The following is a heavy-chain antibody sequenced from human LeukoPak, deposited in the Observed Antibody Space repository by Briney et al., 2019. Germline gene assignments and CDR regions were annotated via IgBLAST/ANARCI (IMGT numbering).Heavy chain of an antibody. J-gene: IGHJ6*02. CDR1: GFNFSPYA. CDR2: LSYDGNKK. V-gene: IGHV3-30*04. CDR3: TRAPHGLDV. Sequence: GGSLRLSCAASGFNFSPYALHWVRQAPGKGLEWVAALSYDGNKKYYADSVKGRFTISRDVSKNTLYLQMNSLRRDDTAVYYCTRAPHGLDVWGQGTTVTVSS.